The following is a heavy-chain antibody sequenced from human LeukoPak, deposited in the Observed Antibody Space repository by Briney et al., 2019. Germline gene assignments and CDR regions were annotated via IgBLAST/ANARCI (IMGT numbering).Heavy chain of an antibody. V-gene: IGHV3-7*01. Sequence: GGSLRLSCAASGFTFTTYWMTWVRQAPGKGLEWVANIKQDGSEKYYVDSVKGRFTISRDNAKNSLYLQMDSLRAEDTAVYYCARSPGHYFDYWGQGTLVTVSS. CDR2: IKQDGSEK. CDR1: GFTFTTYW. CDR3: ARSPGHYFDY. J-gene: IGHJ4*02.